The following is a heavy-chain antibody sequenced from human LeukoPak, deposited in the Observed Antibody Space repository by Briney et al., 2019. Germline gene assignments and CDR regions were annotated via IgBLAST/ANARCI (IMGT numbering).Heavy chain of an antibody. CDR1: GFTFNDYG. CDR2: ISWNSGSI. Sequence: SGGSLRLSCAASGFTFNDYGMHWVRQAPGKGPEWVSGISWNSGSIGYADSVKGRFTISRDNAKNSLYLQMNSLRAEDTALYYCSKVQRPHYYDSSGYYSPYDYWGTGTSVTISS. CDR3: SKVQRPHYYDSSGYYSPYDY. V-gene: IGHV3-9*01. J-gene: IGHJ4*03. D-gene: IGHD3-22*01.